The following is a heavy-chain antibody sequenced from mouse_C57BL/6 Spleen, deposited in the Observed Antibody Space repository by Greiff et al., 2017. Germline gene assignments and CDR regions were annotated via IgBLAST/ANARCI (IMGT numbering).Heavy chain of an antibody. CDR1: GYTFTSYW. CDR2: IYPSDSET. J-gene: IGHJ2*01. CDR3: AREGGGSYYFDY. V-gene: IGHV1-61*01. Sequence: QVQLQQPGAELVRPGSSVKLSCKASGYTFTSYWMDWVKQRPGQGLEWIGNIYPSDSETHYNQKFKDKATLTVDKSSSTAYMQRSSLTSEDSAVYYGAREGGGSYYFDYWGQGTTLTVSS.